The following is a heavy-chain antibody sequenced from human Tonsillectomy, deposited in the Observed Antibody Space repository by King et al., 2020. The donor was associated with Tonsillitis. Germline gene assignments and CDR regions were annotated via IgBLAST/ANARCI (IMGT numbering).Heavy chain of an antibody. Sequence: VQLQESGPGLVKPSETLSLTCTVSGGSISTYYWSWIRQTPGKGLEWIGYIYYSESTNYNPSLKSRVTISLDTPKNQFSLKLSSVTAADTAVYYCARVAGTYGGFGQLYFDYWGQGTLVTVSS. D-gene: IGHD2-8*01. CDR1: GGSISTYY. J-gene: IGHJ4*02. CDR2: IYYSEST. V-gene: IGHV4-59*01. CDR3: ARVAGTYGGFGQLYFDY.